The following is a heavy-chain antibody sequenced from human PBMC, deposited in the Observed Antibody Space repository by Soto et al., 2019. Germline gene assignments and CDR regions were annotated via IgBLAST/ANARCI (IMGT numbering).Heavy chain of an antibody. CDR2: IYWDDDK. D-gene: IGHD6-6*01. CDR1: GFSLSTSGVG. V-gene: IGHV2-5*02. CDR3: AHRPFEYSSSSWGYNWFDP. J-gene: IGHJ5*02. Sequence: SGPTLVNPTQTLTLTCTFSGFSLSTSGVGVGWIRQPPGKALEWLALIYWDDDKRYSPSLKSRLTITKDTSKNQVVLTMTNMDPVDTATYYCAHRPFEYSSSSWGYNWFDPWGQGTLVTVSS.